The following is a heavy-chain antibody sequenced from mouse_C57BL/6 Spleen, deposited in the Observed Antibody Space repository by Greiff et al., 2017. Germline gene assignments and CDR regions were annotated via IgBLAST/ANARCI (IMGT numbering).Heavy chain of an antibody. D-gene: IGHD1-1*01. CDR2: INPNNGGT. Sequence: VQLQQSGPELVKPGASVKIPCKASGYTFTDYNMDWVKQSHGKSLEWIGDINPNNGGTIYNQKFKGKATLTVDKSSSTAYMELRSLTSEDTAVYYCARNYGSRLYYFDYWGQGTTLTVSS. CDR3: ARNYGSRLYYFDY. V-gene: IGHV1-18*01. J-gene: IGHJ2*01. CDR1: GYTFTDYN.